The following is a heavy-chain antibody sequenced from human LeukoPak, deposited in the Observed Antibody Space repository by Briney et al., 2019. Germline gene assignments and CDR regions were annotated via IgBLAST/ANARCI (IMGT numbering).Heavy chain of an antibody. CDR1: GGSLSSYY. V-gene: IGHV4-59*08. Sequence: SETLSLTCTVSGGSLSSYYWSWIRQPPGKGLEWIGYIYYSGSTNYNPSLKSRVTISVDTSKNQFSLKLSSVTAADTAVYYCASDRTAVAGNFDYWGQGTLVTVSS. CDR3: ASDRTAVAGNFDY. J-gene: IGHJ4*02. D-gene: IGHD6-19*01. CDR2: IYYSGST.